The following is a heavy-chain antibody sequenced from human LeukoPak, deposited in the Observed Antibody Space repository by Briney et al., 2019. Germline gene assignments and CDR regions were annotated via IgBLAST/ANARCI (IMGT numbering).Heavy chain of an antibody. V-gene: IGHV1-2*02. Sequence: ASVKVSCKASGYTFTGYYMHWVRQAPGQGLEWMGWINPNSGGTNYAQKFQGRVTMTRDTSISTAYMGLSRLRSDDTAVYYCARAGRYITIFGVPQPHDYWGQGTLVTVSS. CDR1: GYTFTGYY. CDR3: ARAGRYITIFGVPQPHDY. CDR2: INPNSGGT. J-gene: IGHJ4*02. D-gene: IGHD3-3*01.